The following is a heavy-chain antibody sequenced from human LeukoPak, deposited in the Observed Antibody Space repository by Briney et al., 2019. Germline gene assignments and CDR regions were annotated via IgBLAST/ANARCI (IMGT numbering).Heavy chain of an antibody. V-gene: IGHV4-34*01. CDR1: GDSLSGHY. Sequence: SETLSLTCAVSGDSLSGHYWNWIRQPPGKGLEWIGEIHAIEGTNYNPSLRSRVAVSLDTSNNQFSLKMSSVTAADTAVYYCASGTDNRKLGYWGQGTLVTVSS. CDR2: IHAIEGT. J-gene: IGHJ4*02. D-gene: IGHD1-14*01. CDR3: ASGTDNRKLGY.